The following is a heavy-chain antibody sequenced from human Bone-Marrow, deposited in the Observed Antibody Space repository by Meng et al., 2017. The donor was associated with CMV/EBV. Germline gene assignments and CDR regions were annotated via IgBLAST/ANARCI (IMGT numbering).Heavy chain of an antibody. J-gene: IGHJ4*02. V-gene: IGHV4-59*01. CDR2: IYYSGST. CDR1: GGSISSYY. D-gene: IGHD3-22*01. CDR3: ASSYYYDSSGYLY. Sequence: GSLRLSCTVSGGSISSYYWSWIRQPPGKGLEWIGYIYYSGSTNYNPSLKSRVTISVDTSKNQFSLKLSSVTAADTAVYYCASSYYYDSSGYLYWGQGTLATVSS.